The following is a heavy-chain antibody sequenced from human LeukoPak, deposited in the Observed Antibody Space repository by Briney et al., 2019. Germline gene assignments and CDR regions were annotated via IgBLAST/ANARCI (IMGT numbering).Heavy chain of an antibody. J-gene: IGHJ6*03. V-gene: IGHV1-2*02. CDR2: INSNSGGT. D-gene: IGHD3-10*01. CDR1: GYTFTGYY. CDR3: ARPPMVRGVNYYMDV. Sequence: ASVKVSCKASGYTFTGYYMHWVRQAPGQGLEWMGWINSNSGGTNYAQKFQGRVTMTRDTSISTAYMELSRLRSDDTAVYYCARPPMVRGVNYYMDVWGKGTTVTVSS.